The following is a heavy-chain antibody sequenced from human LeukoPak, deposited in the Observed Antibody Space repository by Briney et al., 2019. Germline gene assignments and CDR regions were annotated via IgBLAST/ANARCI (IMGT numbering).Heavy chain of an antibody. CDR1: GFTFSSYE. CDR3: ASAPRGTNWNDD. D-gene: IGHD1/OR15-1a*01. J-gene: IGHJ5*02. V-gene: IGHV3-48*03. Sequence: PGGSLRLSCAASGFTFSSYEMNWVRQAPGKGLEWVSYISSSSSSRNYADSVKGRFTISRDNAKNSLYLQMNSLRVEDTAVYYCASAPRGTNWNDDWGQGTLVTVSS. CDR2: ISSSSSSR.